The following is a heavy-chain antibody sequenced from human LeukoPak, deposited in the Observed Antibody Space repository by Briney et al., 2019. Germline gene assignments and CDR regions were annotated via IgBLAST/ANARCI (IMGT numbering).Heavy chain of an antibody. V-gene: IGHV1-69*01. J-gene: IGHJ6*02. CDR2: IIPIFGTA. CDR1: GGTFSSYA. Sequence: SVKVSCKASGGTFSSYAISWVRQAPGQGLEWMGGIIPIFGTANYAQKFQGRVTITADESTSTAYRELSSLRSEDTAVYYCARDGGSIAVAGKGGTYYYGMDVWGQGTTVTVSS. D-gene: IGHD6-19*01. CDR3: ARDGGSIAVAGKGGTYYYGMDV.